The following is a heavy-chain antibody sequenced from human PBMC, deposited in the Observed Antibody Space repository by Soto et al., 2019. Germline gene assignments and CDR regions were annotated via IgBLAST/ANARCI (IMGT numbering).Heavy chain of an antibody. CDR1: AASISDHY. CDR2: VHSNGIT. V-gene: IGHV4-59*11. CDR3: AKGGWSLDS. D-gene: IGHD6-19*01. J-gene: IGHJ4*02. Sequence: SETLSLTCSVSAASISDHYWSWIRQSPRKGLEWIGYVHSNGITNYNPSLRSRVTMSVDTSRNQFSLKLTSVTAADTALYYCAKGGWSLDSWGQGTLVTVSS.